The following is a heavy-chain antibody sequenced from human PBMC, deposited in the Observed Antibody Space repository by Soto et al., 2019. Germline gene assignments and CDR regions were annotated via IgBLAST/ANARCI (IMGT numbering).Heavy chain of an antibody. J-gene: IGHJ5*02. D-gene: IGHD3-16*01. CDR2: INPDGSRT. Sequence: EVQLVESGGGLVPPGGSLRLSCAASGFIFSSYWMHWVRQAPGKGLAWVSRINPDGSRTTYADSVTGRFTISRDNAKKTVFLQMNSLRTEDTAVYYCARVKLGSYDWFDPWGQGILVTVSS. V-gene: IGHV3-74*01. CDR3: ARVKLGSYDWFDP. CDR1: GFIFSSYW.